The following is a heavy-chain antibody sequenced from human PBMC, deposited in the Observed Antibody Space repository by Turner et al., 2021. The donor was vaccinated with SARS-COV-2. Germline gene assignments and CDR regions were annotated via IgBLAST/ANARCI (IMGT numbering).Heavy chain of an antibody. J-gene: IGHJ4*02. CDR1: GGSIKDSPFY. CDR3: ATLWRTSVAPFDY. CDR2: IYYVGNT. D-gene: IGHD3-10*01. V-gene: IGHV4-39*01. Sequence: LQLQESGPGLVKPSATLSLTCHVSGGSIKDSPFYWGWIRQPPGKGLEWIGHIYYVGNTHFNPSLESRVTMSLDASKGQFSLSLSSVSAADTAIYYCATLWRTSVAPFDYWGQGTLVGVSS.